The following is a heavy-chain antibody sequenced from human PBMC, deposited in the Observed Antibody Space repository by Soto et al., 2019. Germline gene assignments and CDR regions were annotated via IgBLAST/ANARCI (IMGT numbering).Heavy chain of an antibody. J-gene: IGHJ4*02. V-gene: IGHV3-23*01. D-gene: IGHD6-6*01. CDR1: GFAFSSYV. CDR2: ISGSGEST. Sequence: EVKLLESGGGLVQPGGSLRLSCEASGFAFSSYVISWVRQAPGKGLEWVSGISGSGESTYYSDSVKGRFTISRDSSKNTLYLQMSSLRAEDTAVYYCAKEGSSSLFLFDNWGQGTLVTVSS. CDR3: AKEGSSSLFLFDN.